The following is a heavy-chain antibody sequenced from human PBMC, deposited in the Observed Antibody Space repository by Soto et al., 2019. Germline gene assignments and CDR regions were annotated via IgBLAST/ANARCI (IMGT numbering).Heavy chain of an antibody. CDR3: AREGVAPYYYYGMDV. D-gene: IGHD5-12*01. V-gene: IGHV1-18*01. J-gene: IGHJ6*02. CDR1: GYTFTRSG. CDR2: ISTYNGDT. Sequence: ASVKVSCKASGYTFTRSGISWVRQAPGQGLEWMGWISTYNGDTNDAQTFQGRVTMTTDTSTSTAYMELRSLRSDDTAVYYCAREGVAPYYYYGMDVWGQGTPVTVSS.